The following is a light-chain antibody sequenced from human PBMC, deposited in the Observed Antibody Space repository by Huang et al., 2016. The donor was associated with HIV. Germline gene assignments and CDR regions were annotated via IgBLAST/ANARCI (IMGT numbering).Light chain of an antibody. J-gene: IGKJ1*01. CDR1: QAIRKD. CDR3: QQSYNTPPT. CDR2: AAS. V-gene: IGKV1-39*01. Sequence: IQMTQSPSSLSASVGDRVTITCRTSQAIRKDLGWYQQRPGKAPKLLNYAASELHSGVPSRFSGSGSGTDFTLTISSLQPEDFTTYYCQQSYNTPPTFGQGTKVEI.